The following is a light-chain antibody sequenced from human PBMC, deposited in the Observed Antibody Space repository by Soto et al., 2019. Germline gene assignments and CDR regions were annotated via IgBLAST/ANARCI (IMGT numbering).Light chain of an antibody. Sequence: IVMTQSPATLSVSPGERATLSCRASQRVSSNLAWYQQKPGQAPRLLIYGASTRATGIPARFSGSGSGTEFTLTISSLQSEDFAVYYCQQYNIWPITFGQGTRLEIK. CDR2: GAS. CDR1: QRVSSN. J-gene: IGKJ5*01. V-gene: IGKV3-15*01. CDR3: QQYNIWPIT.